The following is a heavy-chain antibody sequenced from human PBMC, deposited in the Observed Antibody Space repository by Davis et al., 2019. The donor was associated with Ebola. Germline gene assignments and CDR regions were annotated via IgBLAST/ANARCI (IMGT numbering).Heavy chain of an antibody. CDR2: INHSGST. D-gene: IGHD3-9*01. CDR3: ARGRFDWGADLDV. Sequence: PSETLSLTCAVYGGSFSGYYWSWIRQPPGKGLEWIGEINHSGSTNYNPSLKSRVTISVDTSKNQFSLKLSSVTAADTAVYYCARGRFDWGADLDVWGQGTTVTVSS. J-gene: IGHJ6*02. V-gene: IGHV4-34*01. CDR1: GGSFSGYY.